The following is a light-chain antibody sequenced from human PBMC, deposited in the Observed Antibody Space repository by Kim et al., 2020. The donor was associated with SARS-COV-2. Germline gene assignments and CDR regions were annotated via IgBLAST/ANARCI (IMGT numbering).Light chain of an antibody. J-gene: IGKJ2*01. V-gene: IGKV4-1*01. CDR1: QNILYSSNNKNY. Sequence: DIVMTQSPDSLAVSLGERATINCKSSQNILYSSNNKNYLAWYQQKPGHPPKLLIYWASARESGVPDRFSGSRSGTDFTLTISSLQAADVAVYYCQQYYTTPYSFGQGTKLEI. CDR2: WAS. CDR3: QQYYTTPYS.